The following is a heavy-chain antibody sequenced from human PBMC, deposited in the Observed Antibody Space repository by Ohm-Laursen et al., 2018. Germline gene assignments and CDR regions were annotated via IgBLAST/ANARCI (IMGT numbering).Heavy chain of an antibody. V-gene: IGHV1-2*02. CDR1: GYTFTGYY. CDR3: ARGDDWNYAFGF. CDR2: INPNSGGT. D-gene: IGHD1-7*01. Sequence: ASVKVSCKTSGYTFTGYYMHWVRQAPGQGLEWMGWINPNSGGTNYAQKFQGRVTMTTDTSTSTAYMDLRSLGSDDTAVYYCARGDDWNYAFGFWGQGTLVTVSS. J-gene: IGHJ4*02.